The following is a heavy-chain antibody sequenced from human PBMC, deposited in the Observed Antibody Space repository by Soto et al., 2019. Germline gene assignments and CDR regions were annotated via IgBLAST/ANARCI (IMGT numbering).Heavy chain of an antibody. CDR1: GFTFSSYA. Sequence: GGSLRLSCAASGFTFSSYAMSWVRQAPGKGLEWVSSISESGDSTSYAESVRGRFTISRDDSKNTLYLQMNSLRAEDTAVYSCAKSRIQGWTKGLYDHWGQGTLVTVSS. CDR3: AKSRIQGWTKGLYDH. V-gene: IGHV3-23*01. D-gene: IGHD5-18*01. J-gene: IGHJ4*02. CDR2: ISESGDST.